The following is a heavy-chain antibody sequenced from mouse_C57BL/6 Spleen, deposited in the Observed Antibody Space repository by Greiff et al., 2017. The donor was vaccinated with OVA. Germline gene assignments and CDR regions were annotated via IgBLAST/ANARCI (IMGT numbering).Heavy chain of an antibody. CDR3: TRWGGSSSFDY. CDR2: IDPETGGT. V-gene: IGHV1-15*01. CDR1: GYTFTDYE. D-gene: IGHD1-1*01. J-gene: IGHJ2*01. Sequence: VKLVESGAELVRPGASVTLSCKASGYTFTDYEMHWVKQTPVHGLEWIGAIDPETGGTAYNQKFKGKAILTADKSSSTAYMELRSLTSEDSAVYYCTRWGGSSSFDYWGQGTTLTVSS.